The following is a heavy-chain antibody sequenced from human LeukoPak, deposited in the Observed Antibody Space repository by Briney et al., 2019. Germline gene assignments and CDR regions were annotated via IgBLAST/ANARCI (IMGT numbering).Heavy chain of an antibody. CDR3: ARVGLESPGYYYYYMDV. CDR1: GFTFSDYY. D-gene: IGHD1-1*01. J-gene: IGHJ6*03. V-gene: IGHV3-20*04. CDR2: INWNGGST. Sequence: TGGSLRLSCAASGFTFSDYYMSWIRQAPGKGLEWVSGINWNGGSTGYADSVKGRFTISRDNAKNSLYLQMNSLRAEDTALYYCARVGLESPGYYYYYMDVWGKGTTVTVSS.